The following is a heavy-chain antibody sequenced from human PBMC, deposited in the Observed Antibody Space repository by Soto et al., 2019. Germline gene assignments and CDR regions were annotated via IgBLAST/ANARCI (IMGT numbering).Heavy chain of an antibody. Sequence: LSLTCTVSGGSISSGDYYWSWIRQPPGKGLEWIGYIYYSGSTYYNPSLKSRVTISVDTSKNQFSLKLSSVTAADTAVYYCARGLGYCSGGSCPTFFDYWGQGTLVTVSS. CDR1: GGSISSGDYY. CDR3: ARGLGYCSGGSCPTFFDY. CDR2: IYYSGST. J-gene: IGHJ4*02. D-gene: IGHD2-15*01. V-gene: IGHV4-30-4*01.